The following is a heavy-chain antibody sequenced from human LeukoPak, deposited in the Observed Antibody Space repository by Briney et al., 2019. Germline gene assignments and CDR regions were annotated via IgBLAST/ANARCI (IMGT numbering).Heavy chain of an antibody. CDR1: GLTFSSYW. CDR2: IKQDGSEK. Sequence: GGSLRLSCAASGLTFSSYWMSWVRQAPGKGLEWVANIKQDGSEKYYVDSVKGRFTISRDNAKNSLYLQMNSLRAEDTAVYYCARGGWVYDYWGQGTLVTVSS. V-gene: IGHV3-7*03. J-gene: IGHJ4*02. CDR3: ARGGWVYDY. D-gene: IGHD6-13*01.